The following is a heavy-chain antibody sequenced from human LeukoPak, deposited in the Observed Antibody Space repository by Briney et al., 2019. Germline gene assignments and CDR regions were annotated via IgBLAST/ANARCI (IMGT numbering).Heavy chain of an antibody. CDR1: GFTFSSYA. CDR2: ISGSGGST. J-gene: IGHJ1*01. Sequence: PGGSLRLSCAASGFTFSSYAMSWVRQAPGKGLEWVSAISGSGGSTYYADSVKGRFTISRDNSKNTLYLQMNSLRAEDTAVYYCAKPRGFLEWLSGEYFQHWGQGTLVTVSS. D-gene: IGHD3-3*01. CDR3: AKPRGFLEWLSGEYFQH. V-gene: IGHV3-23*01.